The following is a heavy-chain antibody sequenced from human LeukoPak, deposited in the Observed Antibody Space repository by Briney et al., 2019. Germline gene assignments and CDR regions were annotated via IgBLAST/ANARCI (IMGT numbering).Heavy chain of an antibody. CDR2: IYTGGST. CDR1: GFTVSSKY. CDR3: TSTQPGMLCSSTSCSLDY. D-gene: IGHD2-2*01. V-gene: IGHV3-53*01. Sequence: GGALRLSCAASGFTVSSKYMSWVRQAPGKGLECVSVIYTGGSTYYADSVKGRFTIPRDNSENTLYLQMNSLRVEDTAVYYCTSTQPGMLCSSTSCSLDYWGQGALVTVSS. J-gene: IGHJ4*02.